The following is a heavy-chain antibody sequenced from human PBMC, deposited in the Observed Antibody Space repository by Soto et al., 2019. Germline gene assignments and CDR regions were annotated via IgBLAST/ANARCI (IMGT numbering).Heavy chain of an antibody. D-gene: IGHD6-19*01. CDR3: ARARYSSGWDDAFDI. CDR2: IYYSGST. J-gene: IGHJ3*02. CDR1: GGSISSYY. V-gene: IGHV4-59*01. Sequence: QVQLQESGPGLVKPSETLSLTCTVSGGSISSYYWSWIRQPPGKGLEWIGYIYYSGSTNYNPSLKSRVTISVDTSKNQFSLKLSSVTAADTAVYYCARARYSSGWDDAFDIWGQGTMVTVSS.